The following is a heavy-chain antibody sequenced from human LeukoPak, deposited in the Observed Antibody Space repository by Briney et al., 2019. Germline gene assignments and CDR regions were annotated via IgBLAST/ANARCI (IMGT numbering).Heavy chain of an antibody. D-gene: IGHD3-22*01. CDR2: IKSNKHEGPG. CDR3: GTDQTYYYDSRGKYYYGMDV. Sequence: KPGGPLRLSCAASGFPFSKIWMSWIRQAPGKALEWMSRIKSNKHEGPGDYAAPEKGRFTISRDDSKSMIYLQMNSLKTEDTAVYYCGTDQTYYYDSRGKYYYGMDVWGQGTTVTVSS. J-gene: IGHJ6*02. V-gene: IGHV3-15*01. CDR1: GFPFSKIW.